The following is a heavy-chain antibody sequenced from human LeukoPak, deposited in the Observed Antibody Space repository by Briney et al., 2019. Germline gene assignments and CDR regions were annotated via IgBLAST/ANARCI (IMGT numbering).Heavy chain of an antibody. Sequence: PGGSLRLSCAASRFTFSSYDMSWVRQAPGKGLEWVSSISGRGSSTYYADSVKGRFTISRDDSMNTLYLQMSSLRAEDTAVYFCAKETSTIPSRLDPWGQGTLVTVSS. D-gene: IGHD1-14*01. CDR2: ISGRGSST. CDR3: AKETSTIPSRLDP. CDR1: RFTFSSYD. V-gene: IGHV3-23*01. J-gene: IGHJ5*02.